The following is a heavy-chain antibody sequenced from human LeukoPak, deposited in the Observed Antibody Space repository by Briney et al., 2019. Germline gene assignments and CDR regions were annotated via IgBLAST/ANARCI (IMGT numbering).Heavy chain of an antibody. V-gene: IGHV3-30*02. CDR2: TRFDGKNK. Sequence: GGSLRLSCAASGFTFSRYGMHWVRQAPGKGLEWVSFTRFDGKNKYYADSVKGRFTISKGSSKNTLDLQMNSLRTEDTAVYYCARGAYYDILTGYSDLDYWGQGTLVTVSS. CDR1: GFTFSRYG. D-gene: IGHD3-9*01. J-gene: IGHJ4*02. CDR3: ARGAYYDILTGYSDLDY.